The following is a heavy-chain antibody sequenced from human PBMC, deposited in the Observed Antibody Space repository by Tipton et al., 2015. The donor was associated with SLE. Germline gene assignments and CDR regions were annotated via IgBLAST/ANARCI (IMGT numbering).Heavy chain of an antibody. CDR3: ARDQEMASGENRFDP. CDR1: GDSFTRPY. J-gene: IGHJ5*02. CDR2: IYNRGNT. D-gene: IGHD5-24*01. V-gene: IGHV4-59*11. Sequence: TLSLTCTVSGDSFTRPYCSWSRQPPGKGLEWIGCIYNRGNTAYNTSLTSRVTMPVDTSKKQVSLKLSSVTAADTAVYYCARDQEMASGENRFDPWGQGTLVTVSS.